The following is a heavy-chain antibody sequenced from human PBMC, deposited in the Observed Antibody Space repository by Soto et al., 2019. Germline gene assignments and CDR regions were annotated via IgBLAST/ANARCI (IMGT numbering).Heavy chain of an antibody. D-gene: IGHD3-22*01. Sequence: SETPSLTCAVSGYSISSGYYWGWIRQPPGKGLEWIGSIYHSGSTYYNPSLKSRVTISVDTSKNQFSLKLSSVTAADTAVYYCARDKDYYDSSGYYNWFDPWGQGTLVTVSS. CDR2: IYHSGST. V-gene: IGHV4-38-2*02. J-gene: IGHJ5*02. CDR3: ARDKDYYDSSGYYNWFDP. CDR1: GYSISSGYY.